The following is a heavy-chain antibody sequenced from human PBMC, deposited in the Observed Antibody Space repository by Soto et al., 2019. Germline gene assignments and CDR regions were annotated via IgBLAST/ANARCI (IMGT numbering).Heavy chain of an antibody. CDR2: ISANTDYA. V-gene: IGHV3-23*01. CDR3: AKVPSQYIWGSYLRYYDY. D-gene: IGHD3-16*02. Sequence: EVQILESGGGLVQPGGSLRLSCAASGFPFSNYAMTWVRQAPGKGLEWVSAISANTDYAYYADSVKDRFTISRDNSKNTLYLQMDSLRAEDTAVYYCAKVPSQYIWGSYLRYYDYWGQGTLVTGSS. J-gene: IGHJ4*02. CDR1: GFPFSNYA.